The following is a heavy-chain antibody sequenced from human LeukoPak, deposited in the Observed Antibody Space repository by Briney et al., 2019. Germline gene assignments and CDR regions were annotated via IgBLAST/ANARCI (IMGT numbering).Heavy chain of an antibody. J-gene: IGHJ4*02. CDR3: ARWGGWELTSTIDY. CDR1: GYTFTGYY. V-gene: IGHV1-2*02. Sequence: ASVKVSCKASGYTFTGYYMHWVRQAPGQGLEWMGWINPNSGGTNYAQKFQGRVTMTRDTSISAAYMELSRLRSDDTAVYYCARWGGWELTSTIDYWGQGTLVTVSS. D-gene: IGHD1-26*01. CDR2: INPNSGGT.